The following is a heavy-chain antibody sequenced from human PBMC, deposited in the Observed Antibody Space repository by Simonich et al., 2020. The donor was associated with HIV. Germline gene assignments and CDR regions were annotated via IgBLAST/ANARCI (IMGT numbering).Heavy chain of an antibody. Sequence: EVQLVQSGAEVKKPGESLKISCKGSGYSFTSYWIGWVRQMPGKGLEWSGITYPGDSDTRYSPSFQGQVTISADKSISTAYLQWSSLKASDTAMYYCARTYYYDSSGYYPYFDYWGQGTLVTVSS. CDR2: TYPGDSDT. CDR3: ARTYYYDSSGYYPYFDY. D-gene: IGHD3-22*01. V-gene: IGHV5-51*01. CDR1: GYSFTSYW. J-gene: IGHJ4*02.